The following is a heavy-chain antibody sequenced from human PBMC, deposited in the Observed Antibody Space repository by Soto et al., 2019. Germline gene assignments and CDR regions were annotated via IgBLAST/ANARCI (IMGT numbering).Heavy chain of an antibody. V-gene: IGHV4-34*01. CDR2: INHSGST. CDR1: GGSFSGYY. D-gene: IGHD2-15*01. J-gene: IGHJ1*01. CDR3: ARASIVVVVAATQTAEYFQH. Sequence: SETLSLTCAVYGGSFSGYYWSWIRQPPGKGLEWIGEINHSGSTNYNPYLKSRVTISVDTSKNQFSLKLSFVTAADTAVYYCARASIVVVVAATQTAEYFQHWGQGTLVTVSS.